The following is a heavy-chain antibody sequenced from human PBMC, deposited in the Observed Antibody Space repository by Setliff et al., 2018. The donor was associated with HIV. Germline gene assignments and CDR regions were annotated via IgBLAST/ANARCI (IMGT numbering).Heavy chain of an antibody. Sequence: PSETLSLTCTVSGGSMKNFYWSWIRQVPGGRLQWIGHIHYSGIVNYSPSLSNRLTISAQTSKNQFSLKLKSVSAADTAIYFCARDRALRFSQSPSSHYFDYWGQGTLVTVSS. CDR2: IHYSGIV. CDR3: ARDRALRFSQSPSSHYFDY. D-gene: IGHD3-3*01. V-gene: IGHV4-59*08. J-gene: IGHJ4*02. CDR1: GGSMKNFY.